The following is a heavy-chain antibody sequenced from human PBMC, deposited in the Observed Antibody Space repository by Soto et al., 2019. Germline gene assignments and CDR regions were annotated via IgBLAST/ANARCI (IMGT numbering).Heavy chain of an antibody. J-gene: IGHJ4*02. CDR2: INPKGDGK. Sequence: QVKMVQSGPEVKKPGASVKISCKASEQTITGHYIQWVRQAPGQGLEWMGWINPKGDGKKDAQHFQGRITVTRATSINTCYMQLRALTSDYTAGSYCASVPPSYTHCDYLERWGQGTLVTVSS. D-gene: IGHD4-17*01. V-gene: IGHV1-2*02. CDR3: ASVPPSYTHCDYLER. CDR1: EQTITGHY.